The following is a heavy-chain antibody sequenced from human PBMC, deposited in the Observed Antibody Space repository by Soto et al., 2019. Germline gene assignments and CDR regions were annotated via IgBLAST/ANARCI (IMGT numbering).Heavy chain of an antibody. D-gene: IGHD5-18*01. J-gene: IGHJ4*02. CDR3: ARAARGYSYFDY. Sequence: PSDTLSLTCTVSGGSLSSSYWSWIRQPPGRGLEWIAYISYSGSINYNPSLNSRVTISVDKSKNHFSLNLISVTAADTAVYYCARAARGYSYFDYWGQGTLVTVSS. CDR2: ISYSGSI. V-gene: IGHV4-59*12. CDR1: GGSLSSSY.